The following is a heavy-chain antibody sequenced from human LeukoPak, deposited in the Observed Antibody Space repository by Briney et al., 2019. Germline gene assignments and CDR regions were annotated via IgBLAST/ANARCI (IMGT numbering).Heavy chain of an antibody. D-gene: IGHD3-22*01. V-gene: IGHV3-33*01. CDR1: GFTFSSYG. CDR3: TTITMMLIHPDY. CDR2: IWYDGSNK. J-gene: IGHJ4*02. Sequence: PGGSLRLSCAASGFTFSSYGMHWVRQAPGKGLEWVAVIWYDGSNKYYADSVKGRFTISRDNSKNTLYLQMNSLQTEDTAVYYCTTITMMLIHPDYWGQGTLVTVSS.